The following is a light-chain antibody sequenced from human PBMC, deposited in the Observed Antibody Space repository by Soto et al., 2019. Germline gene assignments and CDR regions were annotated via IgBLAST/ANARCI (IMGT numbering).Light chain of an antibody. V-gene: IGLV2-23*03. CDR2: EGS. CDR1: SSDVGSYNL. CDR3: CSYAGSSTF. Sequence: QSVLTQPASVSGSPGQSITISCTGTSSDVGSYNLVSWYQQHPGKATKLMIYEGSKRPSGVSNRFSGSKSGNTASLTISGLQAEDEADYYCCSYAGSSTFFGTGTKVTVL. J-gene: IGLJ1*01.